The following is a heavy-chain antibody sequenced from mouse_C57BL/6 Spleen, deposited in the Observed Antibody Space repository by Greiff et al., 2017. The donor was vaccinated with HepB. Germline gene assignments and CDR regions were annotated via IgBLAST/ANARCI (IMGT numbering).Heavy chain of an antibody. V-gene: IGHV1-76*01. J-gene: IGHJ4*01. CDR2: IYPGSGNT. CDR3: ARKDYGNRYYYAMDY. CDR1: GYTFTDYY. D-gene: IGHD2-1*01. Sequence: QVQLKESGAELVRPGASVKLSCKASGYTFTDYYINWVKQRPGQGLEWIARIYPGSGNTYYNEKFKGKATLTAEKSSSTAYMQLSSLTSEDSAVYFCARKDYGNRYYYAMDYWGQGTSVPVSS.